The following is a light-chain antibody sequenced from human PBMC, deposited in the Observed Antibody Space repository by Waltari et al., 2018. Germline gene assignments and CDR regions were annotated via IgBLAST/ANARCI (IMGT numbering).Light chain of an antibody. J-gene: IGKJ1*01. Sequence: DIQMTQSPSSLSASVGDRVTITCRASQSITSYLNWYQQKPGKAPKLLIHTVSSLQSGVPSRFSGSGSGTDFTFTISSLQPEDFATYSCQQSYGTPWTFGEGTKVEIK. CDR3: QQSYGTPWT. CDR2: TVS. CDR1: QSITSY. V-gene: IGKV1-39*01.